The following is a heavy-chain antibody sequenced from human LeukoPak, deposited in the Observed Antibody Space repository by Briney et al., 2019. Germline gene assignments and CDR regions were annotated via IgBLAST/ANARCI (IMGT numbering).Heavy chain of an antibody. D-gene: IGHD6-19*01. CDR2: ITSRSDKT. V-gene: IGHV3-23*01. J-gene: IGHJ4*02. CDR1: GFNFNKYD. Sequence: PGGSLRLSCAASGFNFNKYDMTWARQAPGKGLEWVSTITSRSDKTYYTDSVKGRFVTSRDNSKDTLYLQMNSLRAEDTALYYCAKGGWLDDLGQGALVTVSS. CDR3: AKGGWLDD.